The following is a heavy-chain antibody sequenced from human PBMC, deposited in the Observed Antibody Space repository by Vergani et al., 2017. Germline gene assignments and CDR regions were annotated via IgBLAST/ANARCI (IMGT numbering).Heavy chain of an antibody. Sequence: QVQLVQSGAEVKKPGSSVKVSCKASGGTFSSYAISWVRQAPGQGLEWMGRIIPIFGTANYGQKFQGRVTITADESTSTVYMELSSLRAEDTAVYYCARGKIVLMANDAFDIWGQGTMVTVSS. CDR2: IIPIFGTA. CDR1: GGTFSSYA. CDR3: ARGKIVLMANDAFDI. J-gene: IGHJ3*02. V-gene: IGHV1-69*18. D-gene: IGHD2-8*01.